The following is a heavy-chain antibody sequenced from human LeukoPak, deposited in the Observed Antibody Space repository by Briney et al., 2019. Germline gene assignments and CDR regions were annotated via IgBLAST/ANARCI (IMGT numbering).Heavy chain of an antibody. J-gene: IGHJ3*02. CDR1: GGSISSYY. CDR2: IYYSGST. CDR3: ARDPRVRDAFDI. D-gene: IGHD3-10*01. Sequence: SETLSLTCTVSGGSISSYYWSWIRQPPGKGLEWVGYIYYSGSTNYNPSRKSRVTISVDTSKNQFSLKLSSVTAADTAVYYCARDPRVRDAFDIWGQGTMVTVSS. V-gene: IGHV4-59*01.